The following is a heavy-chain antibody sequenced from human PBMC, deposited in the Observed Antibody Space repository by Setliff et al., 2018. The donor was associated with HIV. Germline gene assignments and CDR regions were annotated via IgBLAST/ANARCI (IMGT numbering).Heavy chain of an antibody. Sequence: GASVKVSCKVFGYTLAALSIHWVRQAPGKGLEWMGGFDPEDGERINAEKFQGRVTMTADTSTDTAYMALSSLTSEDTAVYYCATDPGRRITFGGVIANPDYWGQGTLVTVSS. J-gene: IGHJ4*02. CDR3: ATDPGRRITFGGVIANPDY. CDR2: FDPEDGER. D-gene: IGHD3-16*02. V-gene: IGHV1-24*01. CDR1: GYTLAALS.